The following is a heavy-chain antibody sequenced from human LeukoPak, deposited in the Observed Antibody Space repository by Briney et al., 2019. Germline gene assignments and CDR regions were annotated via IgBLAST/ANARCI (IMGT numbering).Heavy chain of an antibody. D-gene: IGHD6-6*01. CDR1: GGSFSGYY. CDR2: INHSGST. J-gene: IGHJ4*02. V-gene: IGHV4-34*01. Sequence: PSETLSLTCAVYGGSFSGYYWSWIRQPPGKGLEWIGEINHSGSTNYNPSLKSRVTISVDTSKNQFSLKLSSVTAADTAVYYCARGPRGIAARRFDYWGQGTLVTVSS. CDR3: ARGPRGIAARRFDY.